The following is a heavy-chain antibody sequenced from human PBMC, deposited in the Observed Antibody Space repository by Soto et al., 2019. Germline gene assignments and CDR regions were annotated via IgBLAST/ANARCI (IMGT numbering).Heavy chain of an antibody. CDR3: ARGTSYVVVPAAIWKMRPWYGMDV. J-gene: IGHJ6*02. D-gene: IGHD2-2*01. CDR2: IIPIFGTA. CDR1: GGTFSSYA. Sequence: SVKVSFKASGGTFSSYAISWVRQAPGQGLEWMGGIIPIFGTANYAQKFQGRVTITADESTSTAYMELSSLRSEDTALYYCARGTSYVVVPAAIWKMRPWYGMDVWGQGTTVTVSS. V-gene: IGHV1-69*13.